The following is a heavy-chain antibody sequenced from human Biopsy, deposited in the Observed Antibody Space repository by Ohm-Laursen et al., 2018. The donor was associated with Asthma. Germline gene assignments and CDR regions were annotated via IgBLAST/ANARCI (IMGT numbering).Heavy chain of an antibody. D-gene: IGHD6-13*01. CDR1: GGSMSSSSYY. CDR3: ARATSTWSQSGPHYFDH. CDR2: ISYTGST. Sequence: SGTLSLTWSVSGGSMSSSSYYWGWIRQPPGKGLEWMGSISYTGSTMYNPSLKSRVTISVDTSINQVSLRLSSVTAADTAVYYCARATSTWSQSGPHYFDHWGQGALVTVSS. J-gene: IGHJ4*02. V-gene: IGHV4-39*07.